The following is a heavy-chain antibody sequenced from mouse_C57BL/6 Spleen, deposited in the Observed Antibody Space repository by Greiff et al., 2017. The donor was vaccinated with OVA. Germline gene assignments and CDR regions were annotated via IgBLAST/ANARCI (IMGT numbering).Heavy chain of an antibody. CDR2: IDPNSGGT. CDR3: ARSNYYGSTPYAMDY. D-gene: IGHD1-1*01. J-gene: IGHJ4*01. CDR1: GYTFTSYW. Sequence: HVQLQQPGAELVQPGASVKLSCKASGYTFTSYWMHWVKQRPGRGLEWIGRIDPNSGGTKYNEKFKSKAKLTVDKPSSTAYMQLSSLTSEDSAVYYCARSNYYGSTPYAMDYWGQGTSVTVSA. V-gene: IGHV1-72*01.